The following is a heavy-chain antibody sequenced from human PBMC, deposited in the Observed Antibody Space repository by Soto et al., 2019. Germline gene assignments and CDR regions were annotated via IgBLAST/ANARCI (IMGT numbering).Heavy chain of an antibody. D-gene: IGHD6-19*01. Sequence: SETLSLTCAVSGGSISTSNLWSWVRQPPGKGLEWIGEVYRTGSTYYNPSLKSRVTISVDTSKNQFSLKLRSVTAADTAVYYCARTLYTSGWHFDYWGQGALVTVSS. CDR3: ARTLYTSGWHFDY. J-gene: IGHJ4*02. V-gene: IGHV4-4*02. CDR1: GGSISTSNL. CDR2: VYRTGST.